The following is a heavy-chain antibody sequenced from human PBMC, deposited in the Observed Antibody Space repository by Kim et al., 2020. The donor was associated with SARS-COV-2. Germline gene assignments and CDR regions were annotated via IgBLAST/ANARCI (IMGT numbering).Heavy chain of an antibody. Sequence: GGSLRLSCAASGFAFDDYSMHWVRQSPGRGLEWVSLITWGGTGTHYVDSVKGRFTISRDNAKNSLYLQMNSLTIEDTALYYCAKDHGRDGHSLDSWGQGTLVTVSS. CDR3: AKDHGRDGHSLDS. CDR1: GFAFDDYS. CDR2: ITWGGTGT. V-gene: IGHV3-43*01. D-gene: IGHD2-15*01. J-gene: IGHJ4*02.